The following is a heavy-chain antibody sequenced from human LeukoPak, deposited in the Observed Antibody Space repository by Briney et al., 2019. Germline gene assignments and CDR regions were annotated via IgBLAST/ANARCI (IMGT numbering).Heavy chain of an antibody. D-gene: IGHD6-19*01. J-gene: IGHJ5*02. CDR3: AKGSGSGWYGWFAP. CDR2: IWYDGSNK. V-gene: IGHV3-33*06. Sequence: GRSLRLSCAASGFTFSSYGMHWVRQAPGKGLEWVAVIWYDGSNKYYGDSVKGRFTISRDNSKKTLYLQMNSLRVEVTAVYYCAKGSGSGWYGWFAPWGQGTLVTVSS. CDR1: GFTFSSYG.